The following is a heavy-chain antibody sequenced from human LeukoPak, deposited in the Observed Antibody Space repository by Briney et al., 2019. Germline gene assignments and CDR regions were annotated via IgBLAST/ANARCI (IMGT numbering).Heavy chain of an antibody. CDR1: GGSISSYY. J-gene: IGHJ3*02. CDR2: IYYSGST. V-gene: IGHV4-59*01. CDR3: ARVVSTYYYDSSGYPRAFDI. Sequence: SETLSLTCTVSGGSISSYYWSWIRQPPGKGLEWIGYIYYSGSTNYNPSLKSRVTISVDTSKNQFSLKLSSVTAADTAVYYCARVVSTYYYDSSGYPRAFDIWGQGTMVTVSS. D-gene: IGHD3-22*01.